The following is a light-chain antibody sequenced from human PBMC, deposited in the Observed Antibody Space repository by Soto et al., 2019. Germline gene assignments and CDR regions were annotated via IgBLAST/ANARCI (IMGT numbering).Light chain of an antibody. V-gene: IGLV3-1*01. Sequence: SYELTQPPSVSVSPGQTASITCSGDRLEDKYAHWYQQKPGQSPVLVIYRDTKRPSGISDRFSGSNSGNTATLTISGTQAMDEADYYCQAWDSLTYVAFGGGTKLTVL. CDR2: RDT. J-gene: IGLJ2*01. CDR3: QAWDSLTYVA. CDR1: RLEDKY.